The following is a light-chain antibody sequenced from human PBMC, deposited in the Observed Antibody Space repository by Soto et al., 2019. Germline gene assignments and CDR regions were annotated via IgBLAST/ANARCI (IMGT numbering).Light chain of an antibody. J-gene: IGLJ1*01. CDR3: CSYAGSYTFV. Sequence: QSVLTQPRSVSGSPGQSVTISCTGTSSDVGSYNYVSWYQQHPGKAPKLMIYDVNKRPSGVPDRFSGSKSGNTASLTISGLQVEDEADYYCCSYAGSYTFVFGTGTKVTVL. V-gene: IGLV2-11*01. CDR1: SSDVGSYNY. CDR2: DVN.